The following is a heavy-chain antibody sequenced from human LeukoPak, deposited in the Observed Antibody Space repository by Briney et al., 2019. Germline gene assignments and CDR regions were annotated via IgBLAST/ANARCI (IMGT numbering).Heavy chain of an antibody. D-gene: IGHD1-20*01. J-gene: IGHJ6*03. CDR2: INPNSGGT. CDR1: GYNFTGYY. V-gene: IGHV1-2*02. CDR3: ARDRITGPMDV. Sequence: VASVKVSCKAPGYNFTGYYMHWVRQAPGQGLEWMGWINPNSGGTNYAQKFQGRVTMTRDTSISTAYMELSRLRSDDTAVYYCARDRITGPMDVWGKGTTVTVSS.